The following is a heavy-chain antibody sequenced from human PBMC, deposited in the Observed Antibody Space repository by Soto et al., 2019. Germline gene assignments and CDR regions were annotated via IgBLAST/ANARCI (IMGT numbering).Heavy chain of an antibody. CDR3: ARASKITIFGVVIPPYFDY. V-gene: IGHV4-30-4*08. J-gene: IGHJ4*02. D-gene: IGHD3-3*01. CDR1: GASIGIGDYY. Sequence: SETLSLTCTVSGASIGIGDYYWSWILQHPGKGLEWIGYIYYSGGTYYNPSLKSRVTISVDRFKNQFSLKLSSVTAADTAVYYCARASKITIFGVVIPPYFDYWGQGTLVTVSS. CDR2: IYYSGGT.